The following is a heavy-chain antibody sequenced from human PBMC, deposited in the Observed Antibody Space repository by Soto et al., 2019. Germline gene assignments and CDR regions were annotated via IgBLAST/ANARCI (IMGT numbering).Heavy chain of an antibody. CDR2: IYYSGST. Sequence: SENLSLTCTVSGGSISSYYWSWIRQPPGKGLEWIGYIYYSGSTNYNPSLKSRVTISVDTSKNQFSLKLSSVTAADTAVYYCARDRSVAVAGTNWFDPWGQGTLVTVSS. D-gene: IGHD6-19*01. CDR1: GGSISSYY. CDR3: ARDRSVAVAGTNWFDP. J-gene: IGHJ5*02. V-gene: IGHV4-59*01.